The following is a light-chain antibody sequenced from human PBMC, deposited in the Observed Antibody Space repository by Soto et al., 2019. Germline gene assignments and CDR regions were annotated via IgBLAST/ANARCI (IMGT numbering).Light chain of an antibody. CDR1: QGIGSN. CDR2: GAS. Sequence: EVVMTQSPATLSLSPGDRATVSCRASQGIGSNLAWYQQKPGEAPRLLIYGASTRAAGVPARFSGSGSGTDLTLSISSLQSEDFALYYCQQYSDWPPVTFGGVTKVEIK. J-gene: IGKJ4*01. V-gene: IGKV3-15*01. CDR3: QQYSDWPPVT.